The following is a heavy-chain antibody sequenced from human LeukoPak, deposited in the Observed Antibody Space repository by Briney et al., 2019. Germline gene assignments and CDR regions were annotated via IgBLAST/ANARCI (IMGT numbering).Heavy chain of an antibody. CDR1: GFTFSSYS. V-gene: IGHV3-21*01. J-gene: IGHJ6*02. D-gene: IGHD2-2*01. Sequence: GGSLRLSCAASGFTFSSYSMNWVRQAPGKGLEWVSSISSSSSYIYYADSVKGRFTISRDNAKNSLYLQINSLRAEDTAVYYCAREDIVVVPAAAYYYYGMDVWGQGTTVTVSS. CDR2: ISSSSSYI. CDR3: AREDIVVVPAAAYYYYGMDV.